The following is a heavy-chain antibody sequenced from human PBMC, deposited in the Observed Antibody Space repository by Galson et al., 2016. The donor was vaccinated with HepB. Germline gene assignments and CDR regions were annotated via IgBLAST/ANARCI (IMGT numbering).Heavy chain of an antibody. CDR2: ISSTSTYT. CDR3: ARNTRTIFGVYHMDV. J-gene: IGHJ6*03. CDR1: GFTFSDYY. Sequence: SLRLSCAASGFTFSDYYMSWIRQAPGKGLEWVSYISSTSTYTNYADSVKGRFTISRDNAKNSLYLKMNSLRAEDTAVFYCARNTRTIFGVYHMDVWGKGTTVTVAS. D-gene: IGHD3-3*01. V-gene: IGHV3-11*06.